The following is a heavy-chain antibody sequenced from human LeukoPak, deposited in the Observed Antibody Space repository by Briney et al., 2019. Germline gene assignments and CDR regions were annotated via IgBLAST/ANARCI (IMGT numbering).Heavy chain of an antibody. CDR3: ARARAGTASDFDY. CDR2: IFSGDNP. Sequence: GGSLRPSCAASGFTVSSNYMSWVRQAPGKGLEWVSVIFSGDNPEYADSVKGRFTISRDNTKNTLYLQMNSLRAEDAAVYYCARARAGTASDFDYWGQGTLVTVSS. V-gene: IGHV3-53*01. D-gene: IGHD1-7*01. CDR1: GFTVSSNY. J-gene: IGHJ4*02.